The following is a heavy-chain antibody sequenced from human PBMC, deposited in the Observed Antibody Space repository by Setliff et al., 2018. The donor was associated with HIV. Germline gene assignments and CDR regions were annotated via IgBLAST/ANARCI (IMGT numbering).Heavy chain of an antibody. V-gene: IGHV1-18*01. Sequence: ASVKVSCKASGYVFTDYDIFWVRQAPGRGLEWIGWISGNNANTNYAQKLQGRVTMTTDTSTSTAYMELRSLRSDDAAVYYCARGLGSTRFDPWGQGTLVTVSS. D-gene: IGHD2-2*01. CDR2: ISGNNANT. CDR3: ARGLGSTRFDP. CDR1: GYVFTDYD. J-gene: IGHJ5*02.